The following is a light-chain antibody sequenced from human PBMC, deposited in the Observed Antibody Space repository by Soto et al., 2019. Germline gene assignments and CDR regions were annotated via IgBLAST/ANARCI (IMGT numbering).Light chain of an antibody. CDR2: GAS. J-gene: IGKJ1*01. CDR1: QRIGNN. V-gene: IGKV3-15*01. Sequence: EIVMTQSPDTLSVSQGERATLSCRASQRIGNNLAWYQQKAGQPPRLLIFGASTRATDVPSRFSGSGSGTDFTLTISSLQPEDFATYSCQQLNTYPWTFGQGAKVDIK. CDR3: QQLNTYPWT.